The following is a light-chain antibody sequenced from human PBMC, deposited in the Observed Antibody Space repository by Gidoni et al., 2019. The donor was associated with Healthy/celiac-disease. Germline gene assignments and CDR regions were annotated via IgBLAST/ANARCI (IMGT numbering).Light chain of an antibody. Sequence: SSELTQDPAVSVALGQTVRITCQGDSLRSYYASWYQQKPGQAPVIVIYGKNNRPSGIPDRFSGSSSGNTASLTITGAQAEEEADYYCNSRDSSGNHLGVFGTGTKVTVL. CDR1: SLRSYY. J-gene: IGLJ1*01. CDR3: NSRDSSGNHLGV. CDR2: GKN. V-gene: IGLV3-19*01.